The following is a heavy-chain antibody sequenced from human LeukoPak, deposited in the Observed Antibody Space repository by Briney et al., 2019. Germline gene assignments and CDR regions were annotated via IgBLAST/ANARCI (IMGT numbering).Heavy chain of an antibody. Sequence: PGGSLRPSCAASGFTFSDYYMSWIRQAPGKGLEWVSYISSSGSTIYYADSVKGRFTISRDNAKDSLYLQMNSLRAEDTAVYYCARDRGGYYSNFDYWGQGTLVTVSS. V-gene: IGHV3-11*04. CDR3: ARDRGGYYSNFDY. J-gene: IGHJ4*02. CDR2: ISSSGSTI. CDR1: GFTFSDYY. D-gene: IGHD3-22*01.